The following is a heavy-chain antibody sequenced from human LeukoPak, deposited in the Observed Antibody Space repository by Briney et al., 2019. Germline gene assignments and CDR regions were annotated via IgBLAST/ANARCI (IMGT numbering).Heavy chain of an antibody. CDR3: ATLVVPAAMVYNWFDP. D-gene: IGHD2-2*01. V-gene: IGHV1-2*06. CDR1: GYTFTRYY. Sequence: ASVKVSCKASGYTFTRYYMHWVRQAPGQGLEWMGRINPNSGGTNYAQKFQGRVTMTRDTSISTAYMELSRLRSDDTAVYYCATLVVPAAMVYNWFDPWGQGTLVTVSS. J-gene: IGHJ5*02. CDR2: INPNSGGT.